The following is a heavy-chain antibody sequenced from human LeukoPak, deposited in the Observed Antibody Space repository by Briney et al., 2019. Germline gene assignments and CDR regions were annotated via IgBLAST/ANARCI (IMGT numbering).Heavy chain of an antibody. V-gene: IGHV1-69*05. CDR1: GGTFSSYA. Sequence: SVKVSCKASGGTFSSYAISWVRQAPGQGLEWMGGIIPIFGTANYAQKFQGRVTITRNTSINTAYMELSSLKSEDTAVYYCARGLLGFMRSDYSNYWDNWFDPWGQGTLVTVSS. CDR2: IIPIFGTA. J-gene: IGHJ5*02. D-gene: IGHD4-11*01. CDR3: ARGLLGFMRSDYSNYWDNWFDP.